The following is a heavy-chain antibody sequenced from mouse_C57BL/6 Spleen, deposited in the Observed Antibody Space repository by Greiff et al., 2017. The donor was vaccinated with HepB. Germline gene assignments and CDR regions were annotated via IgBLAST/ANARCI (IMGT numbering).Heavy chain of an antibody. V-gene: IGHV1-7*01. CDR1: GYTFTSYW. CDR2: INPSSGYT. Sequence: VQLQQSGAELAKPGASVKLSCKASGYTFTSYWMHWVKQRPGQGLEWIGYINPSSGYTKYNQKFKDKATLTADTSSSTAYMQLSSLTYEDSAVYYCARRNSYFDVWGTGTTVTVSS. CDR3: ARRNSYFDV. J-gene: IGHJ1*03.